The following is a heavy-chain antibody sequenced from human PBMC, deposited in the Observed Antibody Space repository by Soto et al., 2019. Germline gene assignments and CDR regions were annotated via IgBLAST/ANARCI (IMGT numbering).Heavy chain of an antibody. V-gene: IGHV1-69*02. CDR2: IIPILGIA. CDR3: ARARTGLSYLDV. J-gene: IGHJ6*02. D-gene: IGHD3-3*01. Sequence: SVKVSCKASGGTFSSYTISWVRQAPGQGLEWMGRIIPILGIANYAQKFQGRVTITADKSTSTAYMELSSLRSEDTAVYYCARARTGLSYLDVWGQGTTVTVSS. CDR1: GGTFSSYT.